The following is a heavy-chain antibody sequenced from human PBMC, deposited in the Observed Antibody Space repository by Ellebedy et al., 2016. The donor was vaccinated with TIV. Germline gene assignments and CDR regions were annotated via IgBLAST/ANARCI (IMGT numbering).Heavy chain of an antibody. CDR1: GESFSGNF. V-gene: IGHV4-59*08. J-gene: IGHJ4*02. CDR3: ARGGLGVGADS. Sequence: SETLSPTCAVYGESFSGNFWNWIRQPPGKGLEWIGHIFYSETTNYNPSLRSRVTISSDTSTNQFSLKLTSVTAADTAVYYCARGGLGVGADSWGQGTLVTVSS. D-gene: IGHD1-26*01. CDR2: IFYSETT.